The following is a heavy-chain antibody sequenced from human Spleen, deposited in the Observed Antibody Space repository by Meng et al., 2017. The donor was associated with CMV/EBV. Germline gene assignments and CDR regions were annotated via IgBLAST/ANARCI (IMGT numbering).Heavy chain of an antibody. Sequence: SVKVSCKASGGTFSSYTLTWVRQAPGQGLEWMGRIVPMLNITNCAQEFQGRVTITADKSTSTAYMEMSSLRSEDTAVYYCARLTIFELAYDGFDIWGQGTLVTVSS. V-gene: IGHV1-69*02. CDR1: GGTFSSYT. D-gene: IGHD3-3*01. CDR3: ARLTIFELAYDGFDI. J-gene: IGHJ3*02. CDR2: IVPMLNIT.